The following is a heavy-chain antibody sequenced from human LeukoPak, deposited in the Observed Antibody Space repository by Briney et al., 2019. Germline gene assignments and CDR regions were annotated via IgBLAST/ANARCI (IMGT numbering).Heavy chain of an antibody. Sequence: VASVKVSCKASGGTFSSYAISWVRQAPGQGLEWMGRIIPILGIANYAQKFQGRVTITADKSTSTAYMELSSLRSEDTAVYYCARAEGDMVRGVKSYYYYGMDVWGQGTTVTVSS. CDR2: IIPILGIA. CDR1: GGTFSSYA. J-gene: IGHJ6*02. D-gene: IGHD3-10*01. V-gene: IGHV1-69*04. CDR3: ARAEGDMVRGVKSYYYYGMDV.